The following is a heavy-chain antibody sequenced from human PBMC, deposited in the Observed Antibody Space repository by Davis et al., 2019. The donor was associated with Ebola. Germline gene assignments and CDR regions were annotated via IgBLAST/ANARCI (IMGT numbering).Heavy chain of an antibody. CDR2: IIPIFGTA. D-gene: IGHD6-19*01. J-gene: IGHJ4*02. Sequence: AASVKVSCKASGGTFSSYAISWVRQAPGQGLEWMGGIIPIFGTANYAQKFQGRVTMTRDTSTGTVYMELSSLRSEDTAVYYCARAGGGWYNFDYWGQGTLVTVSS. V-gene: IGHV1-69*05. CDR3: ARAGGGWYNFDY. CDR1: GGTFSSYA.